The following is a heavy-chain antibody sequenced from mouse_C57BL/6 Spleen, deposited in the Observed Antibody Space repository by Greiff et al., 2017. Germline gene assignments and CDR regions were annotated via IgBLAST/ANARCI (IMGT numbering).Heavy chain of an antibody. D-gene: IGHD3-1*01. V-gene: IGHV1-52*01. J-gene: IGHJ2*01. CDR2: IDPSDSET. CDR3: ARGGLRSDYFDY. Sequence: QVQLKQPGAELVRPGSSVKLSCKASGYTFTSYWMHWVKQRPIQGLEWIGNIDPSDSETHYNQKFKDKATLTVDKSSSTAYMQLSSLTSDDSAVDYCARGGLRSDYFDYWGQGTTLTVSS. CDR1: GYTFTSYW.